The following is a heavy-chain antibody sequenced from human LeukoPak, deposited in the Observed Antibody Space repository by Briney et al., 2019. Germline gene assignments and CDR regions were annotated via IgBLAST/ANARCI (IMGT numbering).Heavy chain of an antibody. CDR1: GFTFSSYS. D-gene: IGHD2-15*01. Sequence: PGGSLRLSCAASGFTFSSYSMNWVRQAPGKGLEWVSSISSSSSYIYYADSVKGRFTISTDNAKNSLYLQMNSLRAEDTAVYYCASEYCSGGSCYAVDYWGQGTLVTVSS. CDR3: ASEYCSGGSCYAVDY. J-gene: IGHJ4*02. CDR2: ISSSSSYI. V-gene: IGHV3-21*01.